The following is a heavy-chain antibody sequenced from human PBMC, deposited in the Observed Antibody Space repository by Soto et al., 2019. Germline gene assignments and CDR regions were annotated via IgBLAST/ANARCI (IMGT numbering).Heavy chain of an antibody. CDR1: GGSLSGYY. Sequence: SETLSLTCAVYGGSLSGYYWRWIRQPPGKGLEWIGEINHSGSTNYNPSLKSRVTISVDTSKNQFSLKLSSVTAADTAVYYCARHAPEITAALDYWGQGTLVTVSS. CDR3: ARHAPEITAALDY. CDR2: INHSGST. D-gene: IGHD6-25*01. J-gene: IGHJ4*02. V-gene: IGHV4-34*01.